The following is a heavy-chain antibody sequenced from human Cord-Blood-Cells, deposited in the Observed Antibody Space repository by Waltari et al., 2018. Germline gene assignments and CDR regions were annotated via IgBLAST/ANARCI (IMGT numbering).Heavy chain of an antibody. CDR1: GGSISSSSYY. D-gene: IGHD3-22*01. CDR2: IYYSGST. CDR3: ASYLVYYYDSSGYFDY. J-gene: IGHJ4*02. Sequence: QLQLQDSAPGLVKPSETLSLTSTVSGGSISSSSYYWGWIRHRPGKGLEWIGSIYYSGSTYYTPSLKSRVTISVDTSKNQFSLKLSSVTAADTAVYYCASYLVYYYDSSGYFDYWGQGTLVTVSS. V-gene: IGHV4-39*01.